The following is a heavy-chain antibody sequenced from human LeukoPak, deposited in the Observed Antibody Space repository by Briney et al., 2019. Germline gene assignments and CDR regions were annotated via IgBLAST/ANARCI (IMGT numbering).Heavy chain of an antibody. D-gene: IGHD6-19*01. CDR3: AKPRIAVAGTWSWFDP. J-gene: IGHJ5*02. Sequence: PGGSLRLSCAASGFTFSSYFWMHWVRQAPGKGLVWVSRIKSDGSSSTYADSVKGRFTISRDNAKNSLYLQMNTLRAEDTAVYYCAKPRIAVAGTWSWFDPWGQGTLVTVSS. CDR1: GFTFSSYFW. CDR2: IKSDGSSS. V-gene: IGHV3-74*01.